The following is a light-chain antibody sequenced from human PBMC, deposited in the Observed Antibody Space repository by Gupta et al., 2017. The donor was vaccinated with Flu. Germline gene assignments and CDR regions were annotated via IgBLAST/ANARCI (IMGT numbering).Light chain of an antibody. J-gene: IGKJ1*01. V-gene: IGKV2-28*01. CDR2: LGS. Sequence: DTEMTQSPLSLPVTPGETDSIYCRPSQSRLHSNVRNYLEWYLQRPGQSPQLLIYLGSGRACGVPDRFSGSGSGTEFTLNISSVEAEDFGVYYCKQAISSPRTFGHGTKVEIK. CDR3: KQAISSPRT. CDR1: QSRLHSNVRNY.